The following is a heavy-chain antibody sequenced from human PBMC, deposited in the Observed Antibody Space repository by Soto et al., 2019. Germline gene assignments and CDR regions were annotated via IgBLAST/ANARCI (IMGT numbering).Heavy chain of an antibody. Sequence: PSETLSLTCTVSGGSISGYYWSWIRQPPGKGLEWIGYMYNTGSTVYNPSFKSRVTISVDTSKNQFSLKLNSVTAADTAVYYCARGAGGDYGDYYYYYYYGMDVWGQGTTVTVSS. CDR2: MYNTGST. CDR3: ARGAGGDYGDYYYYYYYGMDV. D-gene: IGHD4-17*01. CDR1: GGSISGYY. V-gene: IGHV4-59*01. J-gene: IGHJ6*02.